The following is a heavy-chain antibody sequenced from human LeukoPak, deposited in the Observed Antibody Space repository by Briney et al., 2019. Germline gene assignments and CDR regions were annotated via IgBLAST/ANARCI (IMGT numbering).Heavy chain of an antibody. Sequence: GGSLRLSCAASRFIFSDYTMSWVRHLPGKGLEWVSGIRHSGVDSSYADSVKGRFTISRDNSKNMLYLQMNSLRDDDTGVYYCARDLVRWELPEGAFDIWGQGTMVTVSS. D-gene: IGHD1-26*01. CDR3: ARDLVRWELPEGAFDI. J-gene: IGHJ3*02. CDR1: RFIFSDYT. V-gene: IGHV3-23*01. CDR2: IRHSGVDS.